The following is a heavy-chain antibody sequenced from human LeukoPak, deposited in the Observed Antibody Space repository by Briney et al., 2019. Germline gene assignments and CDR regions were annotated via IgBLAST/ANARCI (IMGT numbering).Heavy chain of an antibody. D-gene: IGHD2-15*01. V-gene: IGHV3-74*03. J-gene: IGHJ4*02. CDR3: ARGGAYSYSHNDY. CDR1: GFTFSHYW. CDR2: INSDGSST. Sequence: GGSLRLSCAASGFTFSHYWMHWVRQAPGKGLVWVSRINSDGSSTTYADSVKGRFTISRDNAENTLYLQMNSLRTEDTAVYYCARGGAYSYSHNDYWGKGSVVTVSS.